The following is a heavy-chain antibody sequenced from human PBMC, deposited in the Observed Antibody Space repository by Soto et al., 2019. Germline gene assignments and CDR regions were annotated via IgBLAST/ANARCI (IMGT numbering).Heavy chain of an antibody. D-gene: IGHD1-1*01. V-gene: IGHV3-9*01. CDR3: AKDTLPVPYCMDV. CDR1: GFTFDDYA. J-gene: IGHJ6*03. Sequence: EVQLVESGGGLVQPGRSLRLSCAASGFTFDDYAMHWVRQAPGKGLEWVSGISWNSGSIGYADSVKGRFTISRDNAKNSLYLQMNSLRAEDTALYYCAKDTLPVPYCMDVWGKGTTVTVSS. CDR2: ISWNSGSI.